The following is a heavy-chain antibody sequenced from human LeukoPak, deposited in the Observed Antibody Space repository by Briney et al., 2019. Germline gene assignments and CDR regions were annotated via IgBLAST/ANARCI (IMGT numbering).Heavy chain of an antibody. CDR2: IYPGYSDA. CDR3: ARRRDLYSGSYYPFDY. J-gene: IGHJ4*02. D-gene: IGHD1-26*01. CDR1: GYRLTSNW. V-gene: IGHV5-51*01. Sequence: GESLKISCKISGYRLTSNWIGWVRQVPGKGLEWMGLIYPGYSDAKYSPSFQGQVTFSVDASISTAYLQLSGLRASDAAMYYCARRRDLYSGSYYPFDYWGQGTLVTVSS.